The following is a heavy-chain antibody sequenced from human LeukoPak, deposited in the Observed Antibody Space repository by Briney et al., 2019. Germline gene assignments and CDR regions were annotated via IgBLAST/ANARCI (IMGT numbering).Heavy chain of an antibody. Sequence: HTGGSLRLSCSVSGFTFSTYVMHWVRQAPGKGLEYVSAISSNGDNTYYADSVKGRFTISRDNSKNTLYLQVSSLRADDTAVYYCVRGTGYWGQGTLVTVSS. CDR2: ISSNGDNT. CDR3: VRGTGY. CDR1: GFTFSTYV. J-gene: IGHJ4*02. V-gene: IGHV3-64D*06.